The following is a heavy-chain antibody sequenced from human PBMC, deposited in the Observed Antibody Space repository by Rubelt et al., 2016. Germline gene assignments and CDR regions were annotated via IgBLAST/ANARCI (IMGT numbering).Heavy chain of an antibody. CDR3: ARKPSVVLLATLFDY. V-gene: IGHV4-34*01. J-gene: IGHJ4*02. D-gene: IGHD2-15*01. CDR2: INHSGTT. CDR1: GGSFSDYH. Sequence: QVQLQQWGTGLLKPSETLSLTCAVYGGSFSDYHWSWIRQPPGKGLEWIGEINHSGTTNYNPSLKSRVTMSVDTSKKQFSLKLNSLTAADTALYYCARKPSVVLLATLFDYWGQGALVTVAS.